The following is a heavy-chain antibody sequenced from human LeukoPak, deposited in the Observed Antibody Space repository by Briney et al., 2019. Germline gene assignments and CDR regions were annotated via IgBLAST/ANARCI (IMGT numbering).Heavy chain of an antibody. J-gene: IGHJ4*02. V-gene: IGHV4-59*01. CDR1: GGSISSYY. D-gene: IGHD2-2*01. CDR2: IYYSGST. CDR3: ASSSTSFYYFDY. Sequence: SETLSLTCTVSGGSISSYYWSWIRQPPGKGLEWIGYIYYSGSTNYNPSLKSRVTISVDTSKNQFSLKLSPVTAADTAVYYCASSSTSFYYFDYWGQGTLVTVSS.